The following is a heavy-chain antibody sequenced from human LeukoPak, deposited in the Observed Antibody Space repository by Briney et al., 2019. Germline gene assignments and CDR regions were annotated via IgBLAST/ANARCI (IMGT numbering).Heavy chain of an antibody. CDR2: IYGGGST. J-gene: IGHJ4*02. CDR1: GFIISSEY. Sequence: SGGSLRLSCAASGFIISSEYLAWVRQAPGKGLEWISVIYGGGSTYYADSVKGRFTISRANSKDVLFLDMHSLAVEDTAVYYCARLLPASRHYFDYWGQGTPVTVSS. V-gene: IGHV3-53*01. D-gene: IGHD2-15*01. CDR3: ARLLPASRHYFDY.